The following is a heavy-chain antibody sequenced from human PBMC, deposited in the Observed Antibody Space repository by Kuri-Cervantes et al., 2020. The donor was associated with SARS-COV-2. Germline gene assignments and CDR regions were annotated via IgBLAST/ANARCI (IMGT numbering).Heavy chain of an antibody. Sequence: GGSLRLSCAASGFTFSSYAMHWVRQAPGKGLEWVAVISYDGSNKYYADSVKGRFTISRDNSKNTLYLQMNSLRAEDTAVYYCARDGGESGTGKGRITIFGVVIIGYMDAWGKGTTVTVSS. CDR3: ARDGGESGTGKGRITIFGVVIIGYMDA. CDR1: GFTFSSYA. V-gene: IGHV3-30*04. J-gene: IGHJ6*03. D-gene: IGHD3-3*01. CDR2: ISYDGSNK.